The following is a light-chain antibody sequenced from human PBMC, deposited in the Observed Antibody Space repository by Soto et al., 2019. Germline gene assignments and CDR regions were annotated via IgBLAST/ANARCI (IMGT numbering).Light chain of an antibody. CDR1: QSISSW. CDR2: DAS. V-gene: IGKV1-5*01. J-gene: IGKJ1*01. Sequence: DIQMTQSPSTLSASVGDRVTITCRASQSISSWLAWYQQKPGKAPKLLIYDASSLESGVPSRFSGSGSGTEFTLTFSSLQPDDFATYYCQQYNSYWTFGKGTKAEIK. CDR3: QQYNSYWT.